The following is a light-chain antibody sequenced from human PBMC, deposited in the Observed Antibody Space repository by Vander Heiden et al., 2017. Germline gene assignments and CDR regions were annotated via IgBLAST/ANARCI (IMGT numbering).Light chain of an antibody. CDR1: QSVSSY. CDR3: QQHSNWPIT. Sequence: EIVLTQTPASLSSSPGERATLPCRASQSVSSYLAWYQQKPGQAPRLLIYDASNRATGIPARFSGSGSGTDFTLTISSLEPEDFAVYYCQQHSNWPITFGQGTQLEIK. CDR2: DAS. J-gene: IGKJ5*01. V-gene: IGKV3-11*01.